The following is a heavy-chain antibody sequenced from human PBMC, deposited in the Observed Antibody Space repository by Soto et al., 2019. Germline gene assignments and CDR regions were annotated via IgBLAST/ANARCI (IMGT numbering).Heavy chain of an antibody. CDR1: GFTFSSYA. J-gene: IGHJ4*02. D-gene: IGHD6-19*01. CDR2: MSGSGGST. Sequence: EVQLLESGGGLVQPGGSLRLSCAASGFTFSSYAMSWVRQAPGKGLEWVSAMSGSGGSTYYADSVKGRFTISRDNSKNRLYLQMNSLRAEDTAAYYCAKDERGSSGPMGYWGQGTLVTVSS. CDR3: AKDERGSSGPMGY. V-gene: IGHV3-23*01.